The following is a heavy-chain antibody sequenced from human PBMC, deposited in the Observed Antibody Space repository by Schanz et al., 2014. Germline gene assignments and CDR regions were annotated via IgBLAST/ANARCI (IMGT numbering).Heavy chain of an antibody. CDR1: GGSISSYY. V-gene: IGHV4-4*07. Sequence: QVQLQESGPGLVKPSETLSLTCTVSGGSISSYYWSWIRQPAGKGLEWIGRIYTSGSTNYNPSLKSQITMSVDTPKNEFSLKLSSVTAADTAVYYCARDPDWASRYFDLWGRGTLVTVSS. D-gene: IGHD3-9*01. J-gene: IGHJ2*01. CDR3: ARDPDWASRYFDL. CDR2: IYTSGST.